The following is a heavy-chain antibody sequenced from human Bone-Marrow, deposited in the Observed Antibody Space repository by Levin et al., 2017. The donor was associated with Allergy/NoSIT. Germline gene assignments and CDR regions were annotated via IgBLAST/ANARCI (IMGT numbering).Heavy chain of an antibody. J-gene: IGHJ5*02. V-gene: IGHV4-34*01. CDR1: GGSFSGYY. D-gene: IGHD3-3*01. Sequence: GSLRLSCAVYGGSFSGYYWSWIRQPPGKGLEWIGEINHSGSTNYNPSLKSRVTISVDTSKNQFSLKLSSVTAADTAVYYCARGFSGITAPEKRDWFDPWGQGTLVTVSS. CDR3: ARGFSGITAPEKRDWFDP. CDR2: INHSGST.